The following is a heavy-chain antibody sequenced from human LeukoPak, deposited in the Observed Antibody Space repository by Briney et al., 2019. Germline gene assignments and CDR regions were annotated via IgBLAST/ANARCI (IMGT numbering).Heavy chain of an antibody. Sequence: ASVKVSCKASGGTFSSYAISWVRQAPGQELEWMGWISAYNGNTNYAQKLQGRVTMTTDTSTSTAYMELRSLRSDDTAVYYCARAPIAAAGKDAEYFQHWGQGTLVTVSS. V-gene: IGHV1-18*01. D-gene: IGHD6-13*01. CDR1: GGTFSSYA. CDR2: ISAYNGNT. J-gene: IGHJ1*01. CDR3: ARAPIAAAGKDAEYFQH.